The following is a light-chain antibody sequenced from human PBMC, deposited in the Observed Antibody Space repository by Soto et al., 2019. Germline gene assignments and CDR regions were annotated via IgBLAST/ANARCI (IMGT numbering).Light chain of an antibody. J-gene: IGKJ1*01. CDR3: QQYNTWPPN. CDR2: GAS. CDR1: QSVSSN. Sequence: EIVVTQSPATLSVSPGERATLSCRASQSVSSNLAWSQQKPGQAPRLLIYGASTRATGIPDRFSGSGSGTEFTLTISSLESEDFAIYYCQQYNTWPPNFGQGTKVEIK. V-gene: IGKV3-15*01.